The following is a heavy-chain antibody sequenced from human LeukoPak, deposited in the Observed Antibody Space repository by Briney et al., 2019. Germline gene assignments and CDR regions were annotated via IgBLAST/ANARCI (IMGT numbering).Heavy chain of an antibody. D-gene: IGHD3-9*01. V-gene: IGHV4-39*01. CDR2: IYYSGNT. J-gene: IGHJ4*02. CDR3: ARYDILTGYSY. Sequence: LETLSLTCAVSGVSISSSNSCWGWIRQPPGKGLEWIGSIYYSGNTYYNASLKSRVTISVDTSKNQFSLKVTSVTAADTAVYYCARYDILTGYSYWGQGTLVTVSS. CDR1: GVSISSSNSC.